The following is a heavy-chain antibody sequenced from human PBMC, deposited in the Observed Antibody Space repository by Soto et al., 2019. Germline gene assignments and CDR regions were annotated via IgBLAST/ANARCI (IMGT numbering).Heavy chain of an antibody. CDR2: IYYSGIT. J-gene: IGHJ6*02. V-gene: IGHV4-61*01. CDR3: ERDDYGAHPGYYAMDV. CDR1: GGSVSRGSFY. Sequence: SETLTLTCTVSGGSVSRGSFYWIWMRQPPGKGLVWFGYIYYSGITNDNPSLKSRATISVDKTKNQFSQKLSSGTAAATAVYYCERDDYGAHPGYYAMDVWGQGTTVTVSS. D-gene: IGHD4-17*01.